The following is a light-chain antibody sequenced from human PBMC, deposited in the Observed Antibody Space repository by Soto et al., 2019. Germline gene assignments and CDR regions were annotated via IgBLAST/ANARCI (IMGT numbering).Light chain of an antibody. V-gene: IGLV2-14*03. CDR3: LSHTTRRIYV. Sequence: QSALTQPASVSGSPGQSITISCSGTNRDIGAYDSVSWYQQHPGKPPKLIIYNVNNRPSGVSFRFSGSKSANTASLTISGLQTEDEADYYCLSHTTRRIYVFGPGTKVTVL. CDR2: NVN. CDR1: NRDIGAYDS. J-gene: IGLJ1*01.